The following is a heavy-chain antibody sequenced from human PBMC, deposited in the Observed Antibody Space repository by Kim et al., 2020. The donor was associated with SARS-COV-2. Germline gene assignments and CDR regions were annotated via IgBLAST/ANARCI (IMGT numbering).Heavy chain of an antibody. J-gene: IGHJ4*02. CDR3: TTDQGPGGCFGTDF. D-gene: IGHD2-8*02. V-gene: IGHV3-23*01. Sequence: YADPVKGRFTISRDDSKNTLYLQMNSLMGEDTAVYYCTTDQGPGGCFGTDFWGQGTPVTVSS.